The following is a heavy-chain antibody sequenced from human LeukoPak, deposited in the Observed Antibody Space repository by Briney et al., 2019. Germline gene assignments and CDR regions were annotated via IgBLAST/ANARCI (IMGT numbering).Heavy chain of an antibody. CDR2: MNPNSGNT. Sequence: ASVKVSCKASGYTFTSYDINWVRQATGQGLELMGWMNPNSGNTGYAQKFQGRVTITRNTSISTAYMELSSLRSEDTAVYNCARAHCTNGVCYSGYWGQGTLVTVSS. CDR3: ARAHCTNGVCYSGY. CDR1: GYTFTSYD. D-gene: IGHD2-8*01. V-gene: IGHV1-8*03. J-gene: IGHJ4*02.